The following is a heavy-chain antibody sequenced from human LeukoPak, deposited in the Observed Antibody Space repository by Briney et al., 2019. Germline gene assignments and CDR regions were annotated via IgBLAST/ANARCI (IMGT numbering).Heavy chain of an antibody. J-gene: IGHJ6*02. D-gene: IGHD2-15*01. V-gene: IGHV4-59*08. CDR2: IYYSGST. CDR3: ARQGCSGGSCYYSKNYGMDV. CDR1: GGSISSDY. Sequence: SETLSLTCTVSGGSISSDYWSWIRQPPGKGLEWIGYIYYSGSTNYNPSLKSRVTISVDTSKNQFSLKLSSVTAADTAVYYSARQGCSGGSCYYSKNYGMDVWGQGTTVTVSS.